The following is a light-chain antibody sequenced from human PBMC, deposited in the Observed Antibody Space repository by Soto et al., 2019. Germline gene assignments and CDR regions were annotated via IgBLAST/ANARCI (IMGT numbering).Light chain of an antibody. CDR2: DVS. CDR3: CSYAGGYRHVV. Sequence: QSALTQPRSVSGSPGQSVTISCTGTSSDVGGYNYVSWYQQHPGKAPKLIIYDVSQRPSGVPDRFSGSKSGNTASLTISGLQAEDGADYSCCSYAGGYRHVVFGGGTKVTVL. CDR1: SSDVGGYNY. J-gene: IGLJ2*01. V-gene: IGLV2-11*01.